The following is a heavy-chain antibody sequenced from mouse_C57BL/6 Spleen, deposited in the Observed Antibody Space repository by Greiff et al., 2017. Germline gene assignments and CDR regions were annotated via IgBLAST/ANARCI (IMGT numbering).Heavy chain of an antibody. CDR2: IDPENGDT. CDR1: GFNIKDDY. J-gene: IGHJ2*01. CDR3: TTGGSSSL. Sequence: EVQLQQSGAELVRPGASVKLSCTASGFNIKDDYMHWVKQRPEQGLEWIGWIDPENGDTEYASKFQGKATITADTSSNTAYLQLSSLTSEDTAVYYCTTGGSSSLWGQGTTLTVSS. V-gene: IGHV14-4*01. D-gene: IGHD1-1*01.